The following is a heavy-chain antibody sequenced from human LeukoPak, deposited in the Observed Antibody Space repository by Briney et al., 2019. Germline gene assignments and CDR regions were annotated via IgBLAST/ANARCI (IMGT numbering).Heavy chain of an antibody. CDR1: GYTFTSYY. CDR3: ARDRIAAAGQQYNWFDP. V-gene: IGHV1-46*01. CDR2: INPSGGST. Sequence: ASVKVSCKASGYTFTSYYMHWVRQAPGQGLEWMGIINPSGGSTSYAQKFQGRVTMTRDTSTSTVYMELSSLRSEDTAVYYCARDRIAAAGQQYNWFDPWDQGTLVTVSS. D-gene: IGHD6-13*01. J-gene: IGHJ5*02.